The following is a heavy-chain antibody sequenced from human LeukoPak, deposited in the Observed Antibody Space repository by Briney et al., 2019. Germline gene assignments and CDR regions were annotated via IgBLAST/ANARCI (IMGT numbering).Heavy chain of an antibody. CDR2: IYDSGST. Sequence: PSETLSLTCTVSGGSISSYYWSWLRQTPGKGLEYIGYIYDSGSTNYNPSLKSRVTISVDTSKNQFSLQLSSVTAADTAVYYCARYDSRGDYYFDYWSQGTLVTVSS. CDR1: GGSISSYY. J-gene: IGHJ4*02. V-gene: IGHV4-59*01. D-gene: IGHD3-22*01. CDR3: ARYDSRGDYYFDY.